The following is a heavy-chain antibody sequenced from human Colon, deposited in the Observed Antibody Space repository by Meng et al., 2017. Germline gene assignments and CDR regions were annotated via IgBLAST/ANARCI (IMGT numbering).Heavy chain of an antibody. D-gene: IGHD4-23*01. CDR3: TTDPGGRWPDS. CDR1: GMSFTNAW. J-gene: IGHJ4*02. Sequence: GESLKISCEVFGMSFTNAWMTWVRQAPGKGLEWVGRIRSKTDGETTEYAAPVKGRFSISTDDSKKTLYLRMNSLTTEDTAVYYCTTDPGGRWPDSWGQGTLVTVSS. CDR2: IRSKTDGETT. V-gene: IGHV3-15*01.